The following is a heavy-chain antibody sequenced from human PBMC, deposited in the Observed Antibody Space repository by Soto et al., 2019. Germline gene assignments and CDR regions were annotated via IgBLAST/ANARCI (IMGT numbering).Heavy chain of an antibody. Sequence: QVQLVESGGGVVQPGRSLRLSCAASGFTFSSYGMHWVRQAPGKGLEWVAVIWYDGSNKYYADSVKGRFTISRDNSKNTRYLQMNSLRAEDTAVYYCARDLITFGGVIVPFDYWGQGTLVTVSS. CDR3: ARDLITFGGVIVPFDY. CDR2: IWYDGSNK. D-gene: IGHD3-16*02. V-gene: IGHV3-33*01. J-gene: IGHJ4*02. CDR1: GFTFSSYG.